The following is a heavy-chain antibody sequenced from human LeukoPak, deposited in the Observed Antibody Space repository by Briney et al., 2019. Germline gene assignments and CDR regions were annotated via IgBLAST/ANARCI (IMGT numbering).Heavy chain of an antibody. D-gene: IGHD5-24*01. CDR1: LGTLSSYA. CDR3: ARVPLRDGYNYAY. Sequence: SSVKVSRKASLGTLSSYAISGVRQAPGQGVEWMGRIIPILGIANYAQKFQGRVTNTADKSTSTAYMELTSLRSEDTAGYCCARVPLRDGYNYAYWGQGTLVTVSS. CDR2: IIPILGIA. V-gene: IGHV1-69*04. J-gene: IGHJ4*02.